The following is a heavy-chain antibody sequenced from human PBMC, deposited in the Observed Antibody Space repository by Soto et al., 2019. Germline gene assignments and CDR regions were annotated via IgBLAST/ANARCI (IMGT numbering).Heavy chain of an antibody. J-gene: IGHJ4*02. Sequence: QVQLVQSGAEMNKPGSSVKVSCQSSGGTFNTYAMNWVRQAPGQGPEWMGDISPMFGAANYAPKFQGRVTITADESTGTSYMQLSSLTSEETALYFCAREVQVHTPAFVYWGQGTRVTVSS. V-gene: IGHV1-69*19. CDR3: AREVQVHTPAFVY. CDR2: ISPMFGAA. D-gene: IGHD3-10*01. CDR1: GGTFNTYA.